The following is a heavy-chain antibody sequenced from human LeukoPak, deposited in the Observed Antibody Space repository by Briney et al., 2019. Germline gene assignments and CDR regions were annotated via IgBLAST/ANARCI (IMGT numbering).Heavy chain of an antibody. CDR1: GGSFSGYY. CDR3: ASRVRVGPIDY. V-gene: IGHV4-34*01. CDR2: INHRGST. J-gene: IGHJ4*02. D-gene: IGHD1-26*01. Sequence: SETLSLTCAVYGGSFSGYYWSWIRQPPGKGLEWIGEINHRGSTNYNPSLKSRVTISVDTSKNQFSLKLSSVTAADTAVYYCASRVRVGPIDYWGQGTLVTVSS.